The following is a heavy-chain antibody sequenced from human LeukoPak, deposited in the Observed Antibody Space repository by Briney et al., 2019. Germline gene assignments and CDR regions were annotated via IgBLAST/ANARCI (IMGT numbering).Heavy chain of an antibody. Sequence: ASVKVSCKAPGYTFTSYGISWVRQAPGQGLEWMGWISAYNGNTKYAQKLQGRVTMTTDTSTSTAYMELRSLRSDDTAVYYCARDVRGIVGMDYFDYWGQGTLVTVSS. CDR1: GYTFTSYG. D-gene: IGHD3-22*01. J-gene: IGHJ4*02. CDR2: ISAYNGNT. CDR3: ARDVRGIVGMDYFDY. V-gene: IGHV1-18*01.